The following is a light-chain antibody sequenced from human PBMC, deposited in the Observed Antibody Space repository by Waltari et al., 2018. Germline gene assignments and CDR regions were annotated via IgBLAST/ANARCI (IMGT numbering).Light chain of an antibody. CDR2: KDF. CDR3: YSAADNVGV. V-gene: IGLV3-27*01. J-gene: IGLJ3*02. Sequence: SYELTQPSSVSVSPGQTAMITCSGDILTKKYVRWFQQKPGQAPVLVIFKDFERPSGIPDRFSGSSSGTTVTLTITGAQVEDEADYYCYSAADNVGVFGGGTKLTVL. CDR1: ILTKKY.